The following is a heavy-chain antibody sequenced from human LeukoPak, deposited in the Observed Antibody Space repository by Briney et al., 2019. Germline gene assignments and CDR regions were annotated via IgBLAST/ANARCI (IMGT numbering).Heavy chain of an antibody. J-gene: IGHJ4*02. CDR2: ISPSSSSI. CDR1: GFTFSSYT. Sequence: GGSLRPSCAASGFTFSSYTMNWVRQAPGKGLEWVSCISPSSSSIYFAVSVKGRFTISRDNAKNSLYLQMNSLRAEDTAVYYCARARSSSSWYSDYWGQGTLVTVSS. CDR3: ARARSSSSWYSDY. V-gene: IGHV3-21*01. D-gene: IGHD6-13*01.